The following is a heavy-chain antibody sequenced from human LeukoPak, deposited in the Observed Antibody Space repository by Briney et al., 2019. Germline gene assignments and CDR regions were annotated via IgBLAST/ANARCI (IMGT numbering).Heavy chain of an antibody. V-gene: IGHV3-7*01. D-gene: IGHD3-3*01. J-gene: IGHJ4*02. Sequence: GGSLRLSCVASGFTFSSYWMTWVRQASGKGLEWVANIKTDGSQIYYVDSVKGRFTISRDNAKNSLYLQMNSLRAEDTAVYYCAGSYYDFWSGYYSEWGQGTLVTVSS. CDR3: AGSYYDFWSGYYSE. CDR1: GFTFSSYW. CDR2: IKTDGSQI.